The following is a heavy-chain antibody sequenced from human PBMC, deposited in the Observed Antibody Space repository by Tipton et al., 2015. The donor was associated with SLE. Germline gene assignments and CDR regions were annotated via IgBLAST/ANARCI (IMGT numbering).Heavy chain of an antibody. CDR3: ARVPGLERSYYYNYYMDV. CDR1: GGSFSGYY. Sequence: LRLSCAVYGGSFSGYYWAWIRQPPGKGLEWIGYVHDTRSTNYNPSLESRVTISIDPSKNQFSLRLSSVTAADTAVYYCARVPGLERSYYYNYYMDVWGKGTTVTVSS. V-gene: IGHV4-34*01. D-gene: IGHD1-1*01. J-gene: IGHJ6*03. CDR2: VHDTRST.